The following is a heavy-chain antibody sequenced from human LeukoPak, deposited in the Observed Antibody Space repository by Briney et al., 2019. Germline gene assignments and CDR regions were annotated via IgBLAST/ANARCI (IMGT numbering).Heavy chain of an antibody. CDR2: IYYSGST. J-gene: IGHJ5*02. D-gene: IGHD3-10*01. V-gene: IGHV4-31*03. CDR3: ARAPTAFGELPFGWFDP. CDR1: GGSISSGGYY. Sequence: PSETLSLTCTVSGGSISSGGYYWRWIRQHPGKGLEWIGYIYYSGSTYYNPSLKSRVTISVDTSKNQFSLKLSSVTAADTAVYYCARAPTAFGELPFGWFDPWGQGTLVTVSS.